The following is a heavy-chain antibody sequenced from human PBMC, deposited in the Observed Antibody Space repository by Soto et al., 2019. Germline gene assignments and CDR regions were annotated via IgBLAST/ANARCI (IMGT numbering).Heavy chain of an antibody. CDR2: IRSKANSYAT. D-gene: IGHD6-13*01. CDR1: GFTFSGSA. CDR3: TRRSIAAAGNYYYYGMDV. J-gene: IGHJ6*02. V-gene: IGHV3-73*01. Sequence: GSLRLSCAASGFTFSGSAMHWVRQASGKGLEWVGRIRSKANSYATAYAASVKGRFTISRDDSKNTAYLQMNSLKTEDTAVYYCTRRSIAAAGNYYYYGMDVWGQGTTVTVSS.